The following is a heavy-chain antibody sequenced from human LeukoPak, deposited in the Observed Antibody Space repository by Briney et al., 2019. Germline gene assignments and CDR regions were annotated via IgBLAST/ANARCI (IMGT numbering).Heavy chain of an antibody. CDR2: IYYSGST. J-gene: IGHJ4*02. Sequence: PETLSLTCTVSGGSISSSSYYWGWIRHPPGKGLEWIGSIYYSGSTYYNPSRKSRVTISVDTSKNQFSLKLSSVTAADTAVYYCAREMRFGELPWYYWGQGTLVTVSS. V-gene: IGHV4-39*01. CDR1: GGSISSSSYY. D-gene: IGHD3-10*01. CDR3: AREMRFGELPWYY.